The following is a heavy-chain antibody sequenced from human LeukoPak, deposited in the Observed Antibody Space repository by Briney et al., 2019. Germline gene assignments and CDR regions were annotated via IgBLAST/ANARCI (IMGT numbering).Heavy chain of an antibody. CDR1: GFNFIDYS. CDR3: ARDPNGDYIGAFDM. V-gene: IGHV3-48*04. J-gene: IGHJ3*02. Sequence: PGGSLRLSCAASGFNFIDYSMNWVRQAPGKGLEWISYIGISSGNTKYADSVKGRFTISRDNSKHTLFLQMNSLRAEDTAVYYCARDPNGDYIGAFDMWGPGTMVTVSS. D-gene: IGHD4-17*01. CDR2: IGISSGNT.